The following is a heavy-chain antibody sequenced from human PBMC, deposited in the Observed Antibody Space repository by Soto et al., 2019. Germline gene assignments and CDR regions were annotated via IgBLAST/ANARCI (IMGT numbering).Heavy chain of an antibody. CDR2: IIPIFGTA. V-gene: IGHV1-69*13. CDR1: GGTFSSYA. CDR3: AREKRIAAAGSGLGGMDV. Sequence: SVKVSCKASGGTFSSYAISWVRQAPGQGLEWMGGIIPIFGTANYAQKFQGRVTITADESTSTAYMELSSLRSEDTAVYYCAREKRIAAAGSGLGGMDVWGQGTTVTVSS. J-gene: IGHJ6*02. D-gene: IGHD6-13*01.